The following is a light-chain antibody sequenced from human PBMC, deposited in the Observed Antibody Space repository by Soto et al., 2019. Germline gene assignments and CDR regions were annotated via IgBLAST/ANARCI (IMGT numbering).Light chain of an antibody. Sequence: DIVMTQSPHSLAVSLGERATINCKSSQSLLYSSNGKTYLAWYLQKPRQPPKLLIYWASTRQSGVPDRFSGSGSDTDSTLTISSLQAEDVAVYYCQQYLTTPLTFGGGTKVEIK. CDR1: QSLLYSSNGKTY. V-gene: IGKV4-1*01. J-gene: IGKJ4*01. CDR3: QQYLTTPLT. CDR2: WAS.